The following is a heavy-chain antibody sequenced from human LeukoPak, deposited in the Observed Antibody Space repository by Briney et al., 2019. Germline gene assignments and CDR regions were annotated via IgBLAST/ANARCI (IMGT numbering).Heavy chain of an antibody. CDR3: ARGRVSSSTWHSTSYYYFYMDV. J-gene: IGHJ6*03. CDR2: IDHTGTT. CDR1: DDSITIYY. D-gene: IGHD2/OR15-2a*01. Sequence: SETLSLTCSVSDDSITIYYWTWIRQPPGKGLEWIGYIDHTGTTNYNPSLKSRVTISRDTSKNHFSRQLSSVTAADTAVYFCARGRVSSSTWHSTSYYYFYMDVWGKGTTVTVSS. V-gene: IGHV4-59*01.